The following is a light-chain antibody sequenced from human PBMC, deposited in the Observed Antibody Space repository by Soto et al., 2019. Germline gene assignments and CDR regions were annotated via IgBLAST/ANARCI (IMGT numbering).Light chain of an antibody. J-gene: IGLJ3*02. CDR3: ETWDSNTRV. CDR1: SGHSSNI. Sequence: QSVLTQSSSASASLGSSVKLTCTLSSGHSSNIIAWHQQQSGKAPRYLMKLEGSGSYNKGSGVPDRFSGSRSGADRYLTISNLQSEDEADYYCETWDSNTRVLGGGTKLTVL. V-gene: IGLV4-60*03. CDR2: LEGSGSY.